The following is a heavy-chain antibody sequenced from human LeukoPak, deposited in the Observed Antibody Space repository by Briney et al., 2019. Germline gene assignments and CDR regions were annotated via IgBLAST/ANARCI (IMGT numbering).Heavy chain of an antibody. CDR1: VDSLSGYY. V-gene: IGHV4-59*01. Sequence: SETLSLTCTVSVDSLSGYYWSWIRQPPGKGLEWIGYMYYSVNTNYNPSLKSRLTTSLDTSNNQFSLKLSSVTAADTAVYYCARGNFYFDYWGQGTLVTVSS. CDR3: ARGNFYFDY. J-gene: IGHJ4*02. CDR2: MYYSVNT.